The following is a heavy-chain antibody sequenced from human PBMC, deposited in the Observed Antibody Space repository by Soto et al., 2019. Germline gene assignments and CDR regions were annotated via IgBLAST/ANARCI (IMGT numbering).Heavy chain of an antibody. CDR1: GFTFSTYA. D-gene: IGHD3-22*01. CDR3: ARENYYGGHVIGSLDL. V-gene: IGHV3-30-3*01. Sequence: ESGGGVVHPGRSLRLSCSASGFTFSTYAMQWVRQAPGKGLEWVAVVSSEGGTQFYADFVKGRFTISRDNSRNSLYLQMSSLTTDDAAIYYCARENYYGGHVIGSLDLWGRGTLVSVSS. CDR2: VSSEGGTQ. J-gene: IGHJ2*01.